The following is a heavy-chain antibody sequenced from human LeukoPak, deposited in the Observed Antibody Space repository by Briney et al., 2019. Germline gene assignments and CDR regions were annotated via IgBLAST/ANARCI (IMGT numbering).Heavy chain of an antibody. D-gene: IGHD3-22*01. CDR2: INPNSGGT. Sequence: ALVKVSCKASGYTFTGYYMHWVRQAPGQGLEWMGWINPNSGGTNYAQKFQGRVTMTRDTSISTAYMELSRLRSDDTAVYYCARGDGVDTAMVTQGGYDSSGYYSGWFDPWGQGTLVTVSS. V-gene: IGHV1-2*02. J-gene: IGHJ5*02. CDR3: ARGDGVDTAMVTQGGYDSSGYYSGWFDP. CDR1: GYTFTGYY.